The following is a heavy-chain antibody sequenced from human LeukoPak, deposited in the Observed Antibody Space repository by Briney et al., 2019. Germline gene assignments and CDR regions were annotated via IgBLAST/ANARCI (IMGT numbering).Heavy chain of an antibody. CDR2: IGTAGDT. Sequence: GGSLRLSCAASGFTFSSYDMHWVRHATGKGLEWVSAIGTAGDTYYPGSVKGRFTISRENAKNSLYLQMNSLRAGDTAVYYCARGDPYYYYGMDVWGQGTTVTVSS. V-gene: IGHV3-13*01. J-gene: IGHJ6*02. CDR1: GFTFSSYD. CDR3: ARGDPYYYYGMDV.